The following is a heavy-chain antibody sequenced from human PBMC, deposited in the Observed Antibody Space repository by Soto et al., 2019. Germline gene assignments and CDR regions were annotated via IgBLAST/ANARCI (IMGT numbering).Heavy chain of an antibody. CDR2: INAGNGNT. D-gene: IGHD3-10*01. J-gene: IGHJ6*02. CDR3: ARVLLDGSGSYSGYHYYGMDV. CDR1: GYTFTSYA. Sequence: ASVKVSCKASGYTFTSYAMHWVRQAPGQRLEWIGWINAGNGNTKYSQKFQGRVTITRDTSASTAYMELSGLRSEDTAVYYCARVLLDGSGSYSGYHYYGMDVWGQGTTVTVSS. V-gene: IGHV1-3*01.